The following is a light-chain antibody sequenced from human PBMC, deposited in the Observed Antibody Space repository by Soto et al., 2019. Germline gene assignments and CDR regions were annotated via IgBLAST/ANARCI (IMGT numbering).Light chain of an antibody. Sequence: DIQMTQSPSSLSASVGDRVTITCRASQSMSSYLNWYQQKPGKAPKLLIYAASSLQSGVPARFSGSGSGTDFALTISSLQPEDFATYYCQQSYSTPHPFGQGTKLEIK. CDR2: AAS. CDR1: QSMSSY. V-gene: IGKV1-39*01. J-gene: IGKJ2*01. CDR3: QQSYSTPHP.